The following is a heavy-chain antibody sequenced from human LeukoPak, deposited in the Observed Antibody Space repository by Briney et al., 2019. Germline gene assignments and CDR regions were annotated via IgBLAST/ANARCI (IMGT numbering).Heavy chain of an antibody. CDR3: ATGRADFWSGYQHSDDAFDI. D-gene: IGHD3-3*01. CDR1: GGSISSYY. J-gene: IGHJ3*02. Sequence: SETLSLTCTVSGGSISSYYWSWIRQPPGKGLEWIGYIYYSGSTNYNPSLKSRVTISVDTSKNQFSLKLSSVTAADTAVYYCATGRADFWSGYQHSDDAFDIWGQGTMVTVSS. V-gene: IGHV4-59*01. CDR2: IYYSGST.